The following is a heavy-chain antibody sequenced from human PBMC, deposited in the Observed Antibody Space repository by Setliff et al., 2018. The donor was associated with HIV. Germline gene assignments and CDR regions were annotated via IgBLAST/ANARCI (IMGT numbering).Heavy chain of an antibody. Sequence: SVKVSCKSSGGTFSSYGVTWVRQAPGQGLEWMGGVIPLFGTEKVAQKFQGRVTITAVESTNTAYMELSRLRSEDTAMYYCARPAGLLSTDYYYDMDVWGQGTTVTVSS. CDR1: GGTFSSYG. J-gene: IGHJ6*02. CDR2: VIPLFGTE. V-gene: IGHV1-69*13. CDR3: ARPAGLLSTDYYYDMDV. D-gene: IGHD3-10*01.